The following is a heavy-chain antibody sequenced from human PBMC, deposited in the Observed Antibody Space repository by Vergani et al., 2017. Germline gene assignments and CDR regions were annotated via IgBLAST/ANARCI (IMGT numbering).Heavy chain of an antibody. CDR2: ISTSGDTT. CDR3: ARSLTRDGYKHDY. CDR1: GFIFTDYY. D-gene: IGHD5-24*01. J-gene: IGHJ4*02. V-gene: IGHV3-11*04. Sequence: VQLVESGGGLVKPGGSLRLSCATSGFIFTDYYMNWIRQAPGKGLKWISYISTSGDTTYYADSVKGRFTISRDNAKNSLYLQLSSLRVEDTAVYYCARSLTRDGYKHDYWGQGTLVTVSS.